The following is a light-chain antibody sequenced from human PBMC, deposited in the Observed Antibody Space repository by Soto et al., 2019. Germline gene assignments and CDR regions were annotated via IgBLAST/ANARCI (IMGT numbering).Light chain of an antibody. CDR1: QSVTSNY. J-gene: IGKJ2*01. CDR3: QQYDNSPMYT. CDR2: GAS. Sequence: EIVLTRSPGTLSLSPGERATLSCRPSQSVTSNYLAWYQQKPGQAPRLLFYGASNRATGIPDRFVGSGSGTDFTLTISRLEPEDFAVYYCQQYDNSPMYTFGQGTKVEIK. V-gene: IGKV3-20*01.